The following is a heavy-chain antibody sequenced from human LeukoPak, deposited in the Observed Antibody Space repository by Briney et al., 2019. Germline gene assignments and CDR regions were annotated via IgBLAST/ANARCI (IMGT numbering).Heavy chain of an antibody. V-gene: IGHV4-59*01. CDR2: IYYSGST. CDR3: ARDPAAAAAY. J-gene: IGHJ4*02. D-gene: IGHD2-2*01. Sequence: PSETLSLTCTVSGGSISSYYWSWIRQPPGKGLEWIGYIYYSGSTNYNPSLKSRVTISVDTSKNQFSLKLSSVTAADTAVYYCARDPAAAAAYWGQGALVTVSS. CDR1: GGSISSYY.